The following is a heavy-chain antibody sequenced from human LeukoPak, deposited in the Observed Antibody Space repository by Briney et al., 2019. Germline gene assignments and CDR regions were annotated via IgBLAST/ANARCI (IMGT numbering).Heavy chain of an antibody. CDR1: GGSFSGYY. V-gene: IGHV4-34*01. J-gene: IGHJ4*02. CDR3: ARDRPYYFDY. CDR2: INHSGST. Sequence: SETLSLTCAVYGGSFSGYYWSWIRQPPGMGLEWIGEINHSGSTNHNPSLKSRVTISVDTSKNQFSLKLSSVTAADTAVYYCARDRPYYFDYWGQGTLVTVSS.